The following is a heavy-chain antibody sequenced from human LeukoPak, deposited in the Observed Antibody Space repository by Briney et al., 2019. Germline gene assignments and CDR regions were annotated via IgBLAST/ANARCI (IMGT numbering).Heavy chain of an antibody. CDR3: ARSMVRGVIAYNWFDP. V-gene: IGHV4-4*02. CDR2: IYHSGST. Sequence: SGTLSLTCAVSGGSISSSNWWSWVRQPPGKGLEWIGEIYHSGSTNYNPSLKSRVTISVDKSKNQFSLKLSSVTAADTAVYYCARSMVRGVIAYNWFDPWGQGTLVTASS. J-gene: IGHJ5*02. D-gene: IGHD3-10*01. CDR1: GGSISSSNW.